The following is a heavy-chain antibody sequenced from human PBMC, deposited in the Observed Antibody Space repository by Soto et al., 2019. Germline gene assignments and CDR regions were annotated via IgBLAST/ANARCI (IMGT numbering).Heavy chain of an antibody. Sequence: SETLSLTCTVSGGSISSYCWTWIRQAPGKGLEWIGYIYYSGSTNYNPSLKSRVTISVDTSKKQFSLKVSSVTAADTAVYSCVRGYCGAGACYGGYMDVWGKGTTVTVSS. J-gene: IGHJ6*03. V-gene: IGHV4-59*08. CDR2: IYYSGST. CDR3: VRGYCGAGACYGGYMDV. D-gene: IGHD2-15*01. CDR1: GGSISSYC.